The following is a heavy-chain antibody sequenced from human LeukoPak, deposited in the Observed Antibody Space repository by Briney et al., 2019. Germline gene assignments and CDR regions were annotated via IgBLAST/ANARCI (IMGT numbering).Heavy chain of an antibody. V-gene: IGHV3-30*18. CDR1: GFTFTCCG. J-gene: IGHJ4*02. CDR3: AKWSGNRPLYYFDY. D-gene: IGHD3-3*01. CDR2: ISSSDGNSK. Sequence: PGTSLRLSCVTSGFTFTCCGVHWVRQASGKGLEWVAAISSSDGNSKYYADSVKGRFTISRDNSKNTVYLQMNSLRADDTAVYYCAKWSGNRPLYYFDYWGQGTLVTVSS.